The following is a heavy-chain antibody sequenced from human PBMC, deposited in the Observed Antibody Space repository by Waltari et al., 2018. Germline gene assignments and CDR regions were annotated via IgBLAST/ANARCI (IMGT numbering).Heavy chain of an antibody. CDR3: AKSRGFEY. D-gene: IGHD2-2*01. Sequence: EVQLVESGGGLVQHGGSLRLYCGASGFTFSRYWMSWVRQTPGKGLQWVANINYDGSQTYYVDSVKGRFTISRDNAKNSVFLQMNSLRVEDTAVYYCAKSRGFEYWGQGALITVSS. CDR2: INYDGSQT. CDR1: GFTFSRYW. V-gene: IGHV3-7*01. J-gene: IGHJ4*02.